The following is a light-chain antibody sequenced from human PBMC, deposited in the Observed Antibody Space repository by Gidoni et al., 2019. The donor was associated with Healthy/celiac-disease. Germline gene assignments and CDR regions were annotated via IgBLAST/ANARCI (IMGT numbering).Light chain of an antibody. CDR1: QSVLYSSNNKNY. Sequence: DIVMTQSPDSLAVSLGERATINCKSSQSVLYSSNNKNYLAWYQQKPGQPPKLLIYLASTRESGVPDRFSGCGSGTDFTLTIMSLQAEDVAVYYCQQYYSTPLTFGQGTKVDIK. J-gene: IGKJ3*01. CDR3: QQYYSTPLT. CDR2: LAS. V-gene: IGKV4-1*01.